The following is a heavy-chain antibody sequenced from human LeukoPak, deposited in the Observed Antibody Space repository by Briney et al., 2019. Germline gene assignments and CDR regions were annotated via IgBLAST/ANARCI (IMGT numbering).Heavy chain of an antibody. Sequence: QPGGSLRLSCAASGFTFDDYAMHWVRQAPGKGLEWVSLITWDGGSTYYADSVKGRFTISRDNSKSSLYLQMNSLRLEDTALYYCIKGAKWSTWYYHLDYWGQGTLVTVSS. CDR1: GFTFDDYA. CDR3: IKGAKWSTWYYHLDY. D-gene: IGHD6-13*01. J-gene: IGHJ4*02. V-gene: IGHV3-43D*03. CDR2: ITWDGGST.